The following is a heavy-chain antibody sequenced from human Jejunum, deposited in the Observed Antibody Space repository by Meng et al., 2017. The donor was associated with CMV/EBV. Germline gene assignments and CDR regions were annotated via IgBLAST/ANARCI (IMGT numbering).Heavy chain of an antibody. V-gene: IGHV1-2*02. D-gene: IGHD3-3*01. CDR1: TCAGHY. CDR3: ARVLPFLGRCFGMDV. CDR2: IDADSGGT. J-gene: IGHJ6*02. Sequence: TCAGHYGRWVRQAAGQGLEWVGWIDADSGGTNDAPEFRGRVTMTGDTSISPAYMELSSLRSDDTAVYYCARVLPFLGRCFGMDVWGQGTTVTVSS.